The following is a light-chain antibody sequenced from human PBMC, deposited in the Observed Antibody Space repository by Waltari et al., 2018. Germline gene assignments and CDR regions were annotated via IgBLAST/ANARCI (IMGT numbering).Light chain of an antibody. V-gene: IGKV3-15*01. CDR2: AAS. CDR3: QQYDNCPKT. J-gene: IGKJ1*01. CDR1: QSVSSN. Sequence: ELVMTQSPATLSVSPGERATLSCRARQSVSSNLASYQQKPRQSPRLLIFAASTLATGIPARFSRSGSGTEFTLTISSMQSEDFAVYFCQQYDNCPKTFGQGTKVEIK.